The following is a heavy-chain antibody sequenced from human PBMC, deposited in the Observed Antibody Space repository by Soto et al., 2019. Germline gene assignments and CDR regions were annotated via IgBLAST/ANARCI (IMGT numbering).Heavy chain of an antibody. CDR1: GFTFSSYA. Sequence: QVQLVESGGGVVQPGRSLRLSCAASGFTFSSYAMHWVRQAPGKGLEWVAVISYDGSNKYYADSVKGRFTISRDNSKNPLYLQMNSLRAEDTAVYYCARISEDSSGYYPRPYYYYYGMDVWGQGTTFTVSS. CDR3: ARISEDSSGYYPRPYYYYYGMDV. CDR2: ISYDGSNK. V-gene: IGHV3-30-3*01. J-gene: IGHJ6*02. D-gene: IGHD3-22*01.